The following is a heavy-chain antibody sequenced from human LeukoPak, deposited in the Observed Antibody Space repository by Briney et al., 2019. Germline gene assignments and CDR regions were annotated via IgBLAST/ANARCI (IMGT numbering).Heavy chain of an antibody. V-gene: IGHV3-72*01. CDR1: GFTFSDHC. CDR3: ARVSASGSFAFDY. CDR2: IRNKANSYTT. Sequence: GSLRLSCAASGFTFSDHCMDWVRQAPGKGLEWVGRIRNKANSYTTNYAASVKGRFTISRDDSKNSLYLQMNSLKIEDTAVYYCARVSASGSFAFDYWGQGTLVTAAS. J-gene: IGHJ4*02. D-gene: IGHD3-10*01.